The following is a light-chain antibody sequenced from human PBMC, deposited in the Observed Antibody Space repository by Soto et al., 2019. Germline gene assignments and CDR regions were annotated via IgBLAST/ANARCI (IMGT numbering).Light chain of an antibody. J-gene: IGKJ4*01. CDR2: GAS. Sequence: EIVLTQSPGTLSLSPGERATLSCRASQSVSSSYLAWYQQKPGQAPRLLIYGASSRATGIPDRFSGSGSGTDFTLPISRLEPEDFAVYYCQQYGSSLFAFGGGTKVEMK. CDR1: QSVSSSY. V-gene: IGKV3-20*01. CDR3: QQYGSSLFA.